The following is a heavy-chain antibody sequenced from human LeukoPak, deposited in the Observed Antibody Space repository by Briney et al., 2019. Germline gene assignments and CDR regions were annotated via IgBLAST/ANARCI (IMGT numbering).Heavy chain of an antibody. CDR2: IYHSGST. D-gene: IGHD3-3*01. J-gene: IGHJ5*02. CDR3: ARLRARITIFGVVIIGENWFDP. Sequence: SETLSLTCAVSGGSISSGGYSWSWIRQPPGKGLEWIGYIYHSGSTYYNPSLKSRVTISADRSKNQFSLKLSSVTAADTAVYYCARLRARITIFGVVIIGENWFDPWGQGTLVTVSS. CDR1: GGSISSGGYS. V-gene: IGHV4-30-2*01.